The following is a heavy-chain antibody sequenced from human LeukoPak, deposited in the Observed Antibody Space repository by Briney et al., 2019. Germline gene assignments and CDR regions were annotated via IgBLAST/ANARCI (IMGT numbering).Heavy chain of an antibody. CDR3: ARSDGYYYAMDV. CDR1: GGSISSYY. D-gene: IGHD5-24*01. J-gene: IGHJ6*02. V-gene: IGHV4-59*01. CDR2: IYSTAST. Sequence: SETLSLTCTISGGSISSYYWNWIRQPPGKGLEWIAYIYSTASTNYNPSLRSRGTISVDTSKNQISLKLRSVTAADTAVYYCARSDGYYYAMDVWAKGPRSPSP.